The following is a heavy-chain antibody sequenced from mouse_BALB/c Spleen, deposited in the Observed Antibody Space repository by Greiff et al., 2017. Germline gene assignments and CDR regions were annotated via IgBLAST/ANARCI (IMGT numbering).Heavy chain of an antibody. D-gene: IGHD3-1*01. Sequence: EVKLMESGGGLVQPGGSRKLSCAASGFTFSSFGMHWVRQAPEKGLEWVAYISSGSSTIYYADTVKGRFTISRDNPKNTLFLQMTSLRSEDTAMYYCARSGDVGAMDYWGQGTSVTVSS. J-gene: IGHJ4*01. CDR1: GFTFSSFG. V-gene: IGHV5-17*02. CDR3: ARSGDVGAMDY. CDR2: ISSGSSTI.